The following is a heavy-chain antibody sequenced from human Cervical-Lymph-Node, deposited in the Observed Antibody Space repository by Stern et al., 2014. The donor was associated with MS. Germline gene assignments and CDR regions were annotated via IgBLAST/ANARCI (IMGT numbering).Heavy chain of an antibody. D-gene: IGHD1-26*01. J-gene: IGHJ4*02. CDR2: IFHSGST. Sequence: QLQLQESGPGLVKPSATLSLTCTVSGGSISVSNYYWVWIRQPPGKGLGYIGSIFHSGSTHYSPSLKSRVTISVATSKKPFSRVLSSVTAADTAVYYCARHGSGSTTSLFDYWGQGTLVTVSS. V-gene: IGHV4-39*01. CDR1: GGSISVSNYY. CDR3: ARHGSGSTTSLFDY.